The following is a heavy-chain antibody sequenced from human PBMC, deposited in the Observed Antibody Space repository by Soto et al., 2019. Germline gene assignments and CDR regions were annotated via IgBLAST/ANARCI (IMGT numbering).Heavy chain of an antibody. CDR1: GGSISSSSYY. Sequence: QLQLQESGPGLVKPSETLSLTCTVSGGSISSSSYYWGWIRQPPGKGLEWIGSIYYSGSTYYNPSLRSRVAISVDTSKNQFSLKLSSVTAADTAVYYCARHVSVTMVRGVTNWFDPWGQGTLGTVSS. J-gene: IGHJ5*02. V-gene: IGHV4-39*01. D-gene: IGHD3-10*01. CDR2: IYYSGST. CDR3: ARHVSVTMVRGVTNWFDP.